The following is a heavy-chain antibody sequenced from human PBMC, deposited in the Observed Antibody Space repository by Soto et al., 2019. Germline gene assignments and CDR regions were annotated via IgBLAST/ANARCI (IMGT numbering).Heavy chain of an antibody. CDR2: IRQDGGEK. CDR1: GFTFSTYW. Sequence: GSLRLSCEASGFTFSTYWMSWVRQAPGKGLEWVANIRQDGGEKYLVDSVQGRFSITRDNAENSLYLQMSSLRAEDTAIYYCASERLCGADCYFFEYWGQGTQVTVSS. D-gene: IGHD2-21*02. V-gene: IGHV3-7*01. CDR3: ASERLCGADCYFFEY. J-gene: IGHJ4*02.